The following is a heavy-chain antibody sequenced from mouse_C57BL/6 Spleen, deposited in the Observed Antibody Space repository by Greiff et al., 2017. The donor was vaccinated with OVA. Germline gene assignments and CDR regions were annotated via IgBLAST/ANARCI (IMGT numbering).Heavy chain of an antibody. V-gene: IGHV2-2*01. Sequence: VQLQQSGPGLVQPSQSLSITCTVSGFSLTSYGVHWVRQSPGKGLEWLGVIWSGGSTDYNAAFISRLSISKDNSKSQVFFKMNSLQADDTAIYYCARSGGLLRYWYFDVWGTGTTVTVSS. D-gene: IGHD2-3*01. CDR2: IWSGGST. J-gene: IGHJ1*03. CDR3: ARSGGLLRYWYFDV. CDR1: GFSLTSYG.